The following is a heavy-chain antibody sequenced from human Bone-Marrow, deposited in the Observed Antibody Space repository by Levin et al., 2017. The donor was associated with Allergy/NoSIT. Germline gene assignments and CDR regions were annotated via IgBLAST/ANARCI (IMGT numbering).Heavy chain of an antibody. CDR1: GGSFSGYY. CDR2: INHSGST. D-gene: IGHD4-23*01. CDR3: ARSHGRWDNWFDP. V-gene: IGHV4-34*01. J-gene: IGHJ5*02. Sequence: SETLSLTCAVYGGSFSGYYWSWIRQPPGKGLEWIGEINHSGSTNYNPSLKSRVTISVDTSKNQFSLKLSSVTAADTAVYYCARSHGRWDNWFDPWGQGTLVTVSS.